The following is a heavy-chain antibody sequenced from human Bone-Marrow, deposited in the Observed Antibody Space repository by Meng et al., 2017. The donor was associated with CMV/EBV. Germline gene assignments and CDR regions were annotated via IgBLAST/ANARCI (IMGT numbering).Heavy chain of an antibody. CDR1: GGSISSSSYY. J-gene: IGHJ4*02. V-gene: IGHV4-39*07. D-gene: IGHD2-2*01. Sequence: SETLSLTCTVSGGSISSSSYYWGWIRQPPGKGLEWIGSIYYSGSTYYNPSLKSRVTISVDTSKNQFSLKLSSVTAADTAVYYCARVPRKDIVVFTDKGGFDYWGQGTLATVSS. CDR2: IYYSGST. CDR3: ARVPRKDIVVFTDKGGFDY.